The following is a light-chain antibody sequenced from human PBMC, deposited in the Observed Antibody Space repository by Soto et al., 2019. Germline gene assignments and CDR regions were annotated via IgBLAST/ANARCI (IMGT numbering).Light chain of an antibody. CDR1: QSLSSY. CDR2: DAS. V-gene: IGKV1-5*01. Sequence: DIQMTQSPSTLSASVGDNITITCRASQSLSSYLAWYQQKPGRAPKRLIFDASSLERGVPSRFSGSGSGTEFRLTISSLQPDDFATYYCQQYKAFGQGTKVEIK. CDR3: QQYKA. J-gene: IGKJ1*01.